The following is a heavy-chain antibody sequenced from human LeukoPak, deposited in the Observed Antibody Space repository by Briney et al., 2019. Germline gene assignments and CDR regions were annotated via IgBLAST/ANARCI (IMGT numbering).Heavy chain of an antibody. CDR3: ARGSSGYLIRPIDY. CDR1: GFTFSSYA. V-gene: IGHV3-64*01. D-gene: IGHD3-22*01. Sequence: GGSLRLSCAASGFTFSSYAMHWVRQAPGKGLEYVSAISSNGGSTYYANSVKGRFTTSRDNSKNTLYLQMGSLRAEDMAVYYCARGSSGYLIRPIDYWGQGTLVTVSS. J-gene: IGHJ4*02. CDR2: ISSNGGST.